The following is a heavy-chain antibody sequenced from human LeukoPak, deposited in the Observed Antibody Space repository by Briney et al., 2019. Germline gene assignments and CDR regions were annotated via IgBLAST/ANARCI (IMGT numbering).Heavy chain of an antibody. D-gene: IGHD3-9*01. J-gene: IGHJ6*02. CDR2: INLNSGGR. Sequence: AAVKVSCKASGYAFTVYNMHWVRQAPGQGLEWMGWINLNSGGRNYSQKFQGRVTMTRDMSISTAYMELSRLTSDHTAVYYCARWFTITSGDYDILTSSYHRGMDVWGQGTTVTVSS. V-gene: IGHV1-2*02. CDR3: ARWFTITSGDYDILTSSYHRGMDV. CDR1: GYAFTVYN.